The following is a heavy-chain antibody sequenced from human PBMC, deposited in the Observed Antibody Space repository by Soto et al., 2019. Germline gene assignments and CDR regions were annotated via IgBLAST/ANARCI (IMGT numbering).Heavy chain of an antibody. CDR3: ASYGDPYYFDY. D-gene: IGHD4-17*01. J-gene: IGHJ4*02. V-gene: IGHV4-59*08. CDR2: IHYSGST. Sequence: PSETLSLTCTVSGGSISSYFWSWIRQPPGRGLEWIGHIHYSGSTNYNPSLKSRIVISVDTSKNQFSLKLISVTAADTAVYYCASYGDPYYFDYWGQGTLVTVSS. CDR1: GGSISSYF.